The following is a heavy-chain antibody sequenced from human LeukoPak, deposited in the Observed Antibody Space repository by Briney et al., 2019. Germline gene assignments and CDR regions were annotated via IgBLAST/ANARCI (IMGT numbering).Heavy chain of an antibody. J-gene: IGHJ4*02. CDR2: ISGSGGST. CDR1: GFTFSSYA. Sequence: GGSLRLSCAASGFTFSSYAMSWVRQAPGKGLEWVSAISGSGGSTYYADSVKGRFTISRDNSKNTLYLQMNSLRAEDTAVYYCAKDEKSLVGAIYYFDYWGQGTLVTVSS. V-gene: IGHV3-23*01. D-gene: IGHD1-26*01. CDR3: AKDEKSLVGAIYYFDY.